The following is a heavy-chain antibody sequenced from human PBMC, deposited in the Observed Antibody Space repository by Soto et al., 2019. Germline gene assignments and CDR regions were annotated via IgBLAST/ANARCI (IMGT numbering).Heavy chain of an antibody. CDR3: ARVKDACSSTSCYTDYYYYGMDV. D-gene: IGHD2-2*02. V-gene: IGHV3-21*01. Sequence: GGSLRLSCAASGFTFSSYSMNWVRQAPGKGLEWVSSISSSSSYIYYADSVKGRFTISRDNAKNSLYLQMNSLRAEDTAVYYCARVKDACSSTSCYTDYYYYGMDVWGQGTTVTVSS. CDR1: GFTFSSYS. J-gene: IGHJ6*02. CDR2: ISSSSSYI.